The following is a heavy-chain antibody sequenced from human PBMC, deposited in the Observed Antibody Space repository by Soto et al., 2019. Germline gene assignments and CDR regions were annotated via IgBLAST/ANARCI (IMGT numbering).Heavy chain of an antibody. Sequence: GGSLRLSCAASGFTFSSYAMSWVRQAPGKGLEWVSAISGSGGSTYYADSVKGRFTISRDNSKNTLYLQMNSLRAEDTAVYYCATQGLSYSSSWYYYYYMDVWGKGTTVTVSS. V-gene: IGHV3-23*01. J-gene: IGHJ6*03. CDR1: GFTFSSYA. D-gene: IGHD6-13*01. CDR2: ISGSGGST. CDR3: ATQGLSYSSSWYYYYYMDV.